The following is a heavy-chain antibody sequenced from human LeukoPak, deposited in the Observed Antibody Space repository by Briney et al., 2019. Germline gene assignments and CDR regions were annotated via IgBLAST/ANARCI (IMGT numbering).Heavy chain of an antibody. CDR2: IGTAGDP. J-gene: IGHJ3*02. D-gene: IGHD6-19*01. CDR3: ARGSSGWYEDAFDI. Sequence: RGSLRLSCAASGFTFSSYDMHWVRQATGKGLEWVSAIGTAGDPYYPGSVKGRFTISRENAKNSLYLQMNSLRAGDTAVYYCARGSSGWYEDAFDIWGQGTMVTVSS. CDR1: GFTFSSYD. V-gene: IGHV3-13*05.